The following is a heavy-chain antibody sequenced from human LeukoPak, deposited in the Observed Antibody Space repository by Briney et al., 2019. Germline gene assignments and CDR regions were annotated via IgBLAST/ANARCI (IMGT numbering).Heavy chain of an antibody. J-gene: IGHJ5*02. CDR2: ISGSGRST. V-gene: IGHV3-23*01. CDR3: AKGRGTRVYNWFDT. Sequence: PGGSLRLSCAGSGFTFNTSAMSWVLQAPGKGLEWVSAISGSGRSTYYTDSVRGRFTISRDNSKNTLYLQMNSLRAEDTAVYFCAKGRGTRVYNWFDTWGQGIVVTVSS. CDR1: GFTFNTSA. D-gene: IGHD1-26*01.